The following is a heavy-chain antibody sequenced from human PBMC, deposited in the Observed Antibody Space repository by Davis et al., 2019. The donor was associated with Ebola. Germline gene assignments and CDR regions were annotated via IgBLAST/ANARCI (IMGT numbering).Heavy chain of an antibody. CDR1: GFTFSDHT. Sequence: GESLKISCAASGFTFSDHTMDWFRQPPGAGLEWAARTSYKAASHSTEYAPSVKGRFTIPRDDSQNSLYLQMNSLRTEDTAIYFCARDSRNYFFDYWGQGTLVTVSS. V-gene: IGHV3-72*01. CDR2: TSYKAASHST. J-gene: IGHJ4*02. D-gene: IGHD2-2*01. CDR3: ARDSRNYFFDY.